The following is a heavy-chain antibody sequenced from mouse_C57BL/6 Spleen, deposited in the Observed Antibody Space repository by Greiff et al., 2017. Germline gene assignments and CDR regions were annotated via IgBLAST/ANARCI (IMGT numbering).Heavy chain of an antibody. D-gene: IGHD1-1*01. Sequence: EVKLVESGGDLVKPGGSLKLSCAASGFTFSGDGMSWVRQTPDKRLEWVATISSGGSYTYSPDSVKGRFTISRDNAKNTLYLQMSSLKSEDTAMYYCVRHYYGSSPFDYWGQGTTLTVSS. CDR2: ISSGGSYT. V-gene: IGHV5-6*02. CDR1: GFTFSGDG. J-gene: IGHJ2*01. CDR3: VRHYYGSSPFDY.